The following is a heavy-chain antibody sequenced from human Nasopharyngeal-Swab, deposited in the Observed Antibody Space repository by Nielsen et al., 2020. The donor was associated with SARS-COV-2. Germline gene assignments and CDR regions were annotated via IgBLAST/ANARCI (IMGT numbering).Heavy chain of an antibody. V-gene: IGHV3-23*03. J-gene: IGHJ6*02. CDR2: IYSGGSST. Sequence: PGTGLEWVSVIYSGGSSTYYADSVKGRFTISRDNSKNTLYLQMNSLRAEDTAVYYCAKDGYYYDSSGYGMDVWGQGTTVTVSS. D-gene: IGHD3-22*01. CDR3: AKDGYYYDSSGYGMDV.